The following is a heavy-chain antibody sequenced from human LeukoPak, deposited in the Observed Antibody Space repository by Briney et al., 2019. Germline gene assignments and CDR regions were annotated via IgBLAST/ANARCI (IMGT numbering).Heavy chain of an antibody. J-gene: IGHJ5*02. V-gene: IGHV1-2*02. CDR1: GYTFTGYY. CDR3: ARVSMVRGVIIPWFDP. D-gene: IGHD3-10*01. CDR2: INLNSGGT. Sequence: ASVKVSCKASGYTFTGYYMHWVRQAPGQGLEWMGWINLNSGGTNYAQKFQGRVTMTRDTSISTAYMELSRLRSDDTAVYYCARVSMVRGVIIPWFDPWGQGTLVTVSS.